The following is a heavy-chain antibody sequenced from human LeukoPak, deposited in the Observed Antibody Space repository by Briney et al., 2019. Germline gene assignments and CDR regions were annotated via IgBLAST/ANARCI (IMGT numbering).Heavy chain of an antibody. CDR1: GFTFTTYG. D-gene: IGHD3-22*01. V-gene: IGHV3-30*02. J-gene: IGHJ4*02. Sequence: QPGGSLRLSCAASGFTFTTYGMHWVRQAPGKGLQWAAFIRFDGSSKYYEDSVKGRFTISRDNSKNTVYLQMSSLRTEDTAVYYCARRDGYLYYFDSWGQGTLVTVSS. CDR2: IRFDGSSK. CDR3: ARRDGYLYYFDS.